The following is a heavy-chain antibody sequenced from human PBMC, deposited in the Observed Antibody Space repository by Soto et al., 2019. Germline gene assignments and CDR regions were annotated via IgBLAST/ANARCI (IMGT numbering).Heavy chain of an antibody. V-gene: IGHV4-39*01. CDR3: ARHSGGWHPGLDYFDY. CDR1: GGSISSSSYY. Sequence: QLQLQESGPGLVKPSETLSLTCTVSGGSISSSSYYWGWIRQPPGKGLEWIGSIYYSGSTYYNPSLKSRVTISVDTSKNQFSLKPSSVTAADTAVYYCARHSGGWHPGLDYFDYWGQGTLVTVSS. CDR2: IYYSGST. D-gene: IGHD6-19*01. J-gene: IGHJ4*02.